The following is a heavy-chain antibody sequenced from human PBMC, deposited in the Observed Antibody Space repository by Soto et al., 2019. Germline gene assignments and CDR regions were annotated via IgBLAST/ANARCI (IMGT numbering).Heavy chain of an antibody. D-gene: IGHD5-12*01. Sequence: ASETLSVPCTVSGGSSSSADYYWSWFLQPPGKGLEWIGYIYYSGSTFFNPSLKSRVTISKDTSRNQFSLRLNSVTAADTAVYYCARAIVVTIGGMDVWGQGTTVTVSS. J-gene: IGHJ6*02. CDR1: GGSSSSADYY. V-gene: IGHV4-30-4*01. CDR3: ARAIVVTIGGMDV. CDR2: IYYSGST.